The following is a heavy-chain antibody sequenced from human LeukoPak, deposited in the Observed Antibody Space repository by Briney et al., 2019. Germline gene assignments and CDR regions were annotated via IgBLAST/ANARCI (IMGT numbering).Heavy chain of an antibody. CDR2: ISWDGGST. J-gene: IGHJ5*02. Sequence: PGGSLRLSCAASGFTFDDYTMHWVRQAPGKGLEWVSLISWDGGSTYYADSVKGRFTISRDNAKNSLYLQMNSLRAEDTALYYCARHFSTERVGYNWFDPWGQGTLVTVSS. D-gene: IGHD2/OR15-2a*01. CDR3: ARHFSTERVGYNWFDP. V-gene: IGHV3-43*01. CDR1: GFTFDDYT.